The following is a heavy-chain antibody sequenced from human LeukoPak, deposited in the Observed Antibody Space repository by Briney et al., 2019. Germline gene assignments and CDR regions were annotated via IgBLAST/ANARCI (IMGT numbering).Heavy chain of an antibody. CDR1: GFTLSTYW. V-gene: IGHV3-7*01. CDR3: AREDKVLMVYASPHWYSDL. Sequence: GGSLRLSCVASGFTLSTYWMTWVRQAAGKGLEWVANIKQDGIEIYYVDSVKGRFTISRDNARNSLYLQMNSLRVEDTAVYYCAREDKVLMVYASPHWYSDLWGRGTLVTVSS. CDR2: IKQDGIEI. D-gene: IGHD2-8*01. J-gene: IGHJ2*01.